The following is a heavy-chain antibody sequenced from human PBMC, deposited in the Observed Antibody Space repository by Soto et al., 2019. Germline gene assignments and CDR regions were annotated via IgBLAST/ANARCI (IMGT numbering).Heavy chain of an antibody. CDR2: IWYDGSNK. CDR3: ARDFAPAIFGVVHSYYYYGMDV. Sequence: GGSLRLSCAASGFTFSSYGMRWVRQAPGKGLEWVAVIWYDGSNKYYADSVKGRFTISRDNSKNTLYLQMNSLRVEDTAVYYCARDFAPAIFGVVHSYYYYGMDVWGQGTTVTVSS. CDR1: GFTFSSYG. V-gene: IGHV3-33*01. J-gene: IGHJ6*02. D-gene: IGHD3-3*01.